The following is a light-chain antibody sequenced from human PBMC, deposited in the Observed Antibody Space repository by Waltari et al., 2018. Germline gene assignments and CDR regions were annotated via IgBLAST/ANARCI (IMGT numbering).Light chain of an antibody. V-gene: IGKV3-15*01. CDR3: QQYNNWPET. CDR1: QSIGSN. CDR2: GAS. Sequence: DIVMTQSPATLSVSPGERATLSCRASQSIGSNLAWYQHKPGQAPRFLINGASTRATGIPARFSGSGSGTEFTLTISSLQSADFAVYYCQQYNNWPETFGQGTKVEIK. J-gene: IGKJ1*01.